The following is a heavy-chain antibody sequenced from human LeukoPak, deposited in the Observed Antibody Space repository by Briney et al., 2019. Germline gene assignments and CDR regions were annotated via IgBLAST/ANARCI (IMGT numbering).Heavy chain of an antibody. V-gene: IGHV3-30*18. J-gene: IGHJ4*02. CDR3: AKPYAISGYDWGFFDH. D-gene: IGHD5-12*01. Sequence: PGGSLRLSCAASGFTFNNCGIHGVRQAPGKGLEWVAFISYDGSNIYYADSVKGRFTISRVNSKSTLFLQMNSLRIEDTAVYYCAKPYAISGYDWGFFDHWGQGTLVSVSS. CDR1: GFTFNNCG. CDR2: ISYDGSNI.